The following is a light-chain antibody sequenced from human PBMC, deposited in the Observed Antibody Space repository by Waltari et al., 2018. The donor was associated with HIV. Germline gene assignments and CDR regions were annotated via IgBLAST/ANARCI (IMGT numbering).Light chain of an antibody. J-gene: IGKJ2*02. Sequence: EIVLAQSPDTLSLSPGERAILSCRASQSVNSAYLAWYQQRAGQAPRLLIFDTSRRASGIPDRFSGSGSGTDFTLTISSLEPEDFAVYYCQQYGNSPPCTFGQGTKLEIK. V-gene: IGKV3-20*01. CDR1: QSVNSAY. CDR2: DTS. CDR3: QQYGNSPPCT.